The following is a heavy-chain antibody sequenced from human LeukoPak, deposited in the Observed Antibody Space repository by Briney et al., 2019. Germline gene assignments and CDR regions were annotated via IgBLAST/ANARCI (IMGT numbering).Heavy chain of an antibody. Sequence: SETLSLTCAVYGGSFSGYYWSWIRQPPGKGLEWIGEINHSGSTNYNPSLKSRVTISVDTSKNQFSLKLSSVTAADTAVYYCARKYSSGWEYFDYWGQGTLVTVSS. CDR3: ARKYSSGWEYFDY. V-gene: IGHV4-34*01. CDR1: GGSFSGYY. J-gene: IGHJ4*02. CDR2: INHSGST. D-gene: IGHD6-19*01.